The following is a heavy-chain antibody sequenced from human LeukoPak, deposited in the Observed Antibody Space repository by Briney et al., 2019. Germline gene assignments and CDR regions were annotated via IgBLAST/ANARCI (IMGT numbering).Heavy chain of an antibody. CDR2: INHSGST. CDR1: GGSFSGYY. V-gene: IGHV4-34*01. J-gene: IGHJ6*03. CDR3: ARYYYYYMDV. Sequence: SETLSLTCAVYGGSFSGYYWSWIRQPPGKGLEWIGEINHSGSTNYNPSLKSRVTVSLDNSKNQFSLNLSSVTAADTAVYYCARYYYYYMDVWGKGTTVTVSS.